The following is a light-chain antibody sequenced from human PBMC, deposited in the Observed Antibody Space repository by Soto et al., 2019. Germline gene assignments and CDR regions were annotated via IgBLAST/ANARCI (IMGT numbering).Light chain of an antibody. CDR1: HDVGNF. J-gene: IGKJ1*01. CDR3: QKYNTAPQT. CDR2: AAS. V-gene: IGKV1-27*01. Sequence: QGSRSPSCLSAFIGDRVTITCRASHDVGNFLAWYQQKPGKVPKLLIYAASTLQSGVPSRFSGSGSGTDFTLTISSLQPEDVATYYCQKYNTAPQTFGQGNKVEIK.